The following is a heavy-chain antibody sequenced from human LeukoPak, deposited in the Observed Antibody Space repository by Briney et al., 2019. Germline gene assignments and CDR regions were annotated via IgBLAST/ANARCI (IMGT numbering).Heavy chain of an antibody. CDR3: AREGGPYGGYPDN. V-gene: IGHV3-33*01. Sequence: GGSLRLSCAATGFTFSSYGMHWVRQAPGKGLDWVAVIWYDGSNKYDADAVKGRFAISRDNYKNTRFMQMNRLRAEETGVYYCAREGGPYGGYPDNWGQGALVTISS. D-gene: IGHD4-23*01. J-gene: IGHJ4*02. CDR1: GFTFSSYG. CDR2: IWYDGSNK.